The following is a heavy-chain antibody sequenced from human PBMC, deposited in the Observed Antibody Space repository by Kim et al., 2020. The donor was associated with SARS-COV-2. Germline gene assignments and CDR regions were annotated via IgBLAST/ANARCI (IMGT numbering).Heavy chain of an antibody. J-gene: IGHJ6*02. CDR2: INHSGST. CDR3: ATSAPGSGRRGYYYYGMDV. V-gene: IGHV4-34*01. CDR1: GGSFSGYY. D-gene: IGHD3-10*01. Sequence: SETLSLTCAVYGGSFSGYYWSWIRQPPGKGLEWIGEINHSGSTNYNPSLKSRVTISVDTSKNQFSLKLSSVTAADTAVYYCATSAPGSGRRGYYYYGMDVWGQGTTVTVSS.